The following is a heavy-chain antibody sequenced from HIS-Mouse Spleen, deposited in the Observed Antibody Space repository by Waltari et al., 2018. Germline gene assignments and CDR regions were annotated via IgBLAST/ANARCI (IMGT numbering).Heavy chain of an antibody. V-gene: IGHV4-39*07. D-gene: IGHD6-13*01. CDR2: IYYSGST. CDR1: GGLISSSSYY. CDR3: AREIPYSSSWYDWYFDL. Sequence: QLQLQESGPGLVKPSDTLSLTCTVPGGLISSSSYYWGWIRQPPGKGLEWIGSIYYSGSTYYNPSLKSRVTISVDTSKNQFSLKLSSVTAADTAVYYCAREIPYSSSWYDWYFDLWGRGTLVTVSS. J-gene: IGHJ2*01.